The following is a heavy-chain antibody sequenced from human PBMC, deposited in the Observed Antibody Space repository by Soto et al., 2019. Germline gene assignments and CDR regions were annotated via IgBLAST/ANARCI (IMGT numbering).Heavy chain of an antibody. CDR3: ARGDGYYGY. D-gene: IGHD4-17*01. CDR2: ISAYNGNT. V-gene: IGHV1-18*01. Sequence: QVQLVQSGAEVKKPGASVKVSCKASGYNFTSYGISWVRQAPGKGHEWMGWISAYNGNTNYPQKLQGRVTMTTDTSTSTGYMELRSLRADDTGLYYWARGDGYYGYCGQGTLVTVSS. J-gene: IGHJ4*02. CDR1: GYNFTSYG.